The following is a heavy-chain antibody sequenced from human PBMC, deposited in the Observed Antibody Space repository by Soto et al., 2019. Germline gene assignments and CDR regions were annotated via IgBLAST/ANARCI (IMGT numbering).Heavy chain of an antibody. D-gene: IGHD3-10*01. Sequence: SETLSLTCTVSGGSFRGYYWGWVRQPPGKGLEWVGEINHSGSSNYHPSLKSRVTISVATSKNQFSLTVNSVTPADTAVYYCARGEITLLGGMDVWGQGTTVTVSS. CDR1: GGSFRGYY. V-gene: IGHV4-34*01. CDR3: ARGEITLLGGMDV. CDR2: INHSGSS. J-gene: IGHJ6*02.